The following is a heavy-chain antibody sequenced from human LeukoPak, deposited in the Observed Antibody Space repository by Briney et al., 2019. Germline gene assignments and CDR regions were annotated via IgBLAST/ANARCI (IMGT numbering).Heavy chain of an antibody. Sequence: SETLSLTCTVSGYSITNGYNWGWIRQSPVKGLEWIANIYYSGTTYYNPSLRSRVTMSVDTSKNQFSLRLTSVTAADTAVYYCVREWELLHTPFDLWGQGTLVTASS. CDR2: IYYSGTT. V-gene: IGHV4-38-2*02. J-gene: IGHJ4*02. CDR1: GYSITNGYN. CDR3: VREWELLHTPFDL. D-gene: IGHD1-26*01.